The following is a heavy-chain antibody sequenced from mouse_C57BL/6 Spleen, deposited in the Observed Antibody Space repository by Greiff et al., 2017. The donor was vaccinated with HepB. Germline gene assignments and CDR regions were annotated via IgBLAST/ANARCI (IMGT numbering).Heavy chain of an antibody. J-gene: IGHJ4*01. D-gene: IGHD1-1*01. CDR3: ARRGSSDAMDY. CDR1: GFTFSDYG. Sequence: EVKLMESGGGLVQPGGSLKLSCAASGFTFSDYGMAWVRQAPRKGPEWVAFISNLAYSIYYADTVTGRFTISRENAKNTLYLEMSSLRSEDTAMYYCARRGSSDAMDYWGQGTSVTVSS. V-gene: IGHV5-15*01. CDR2: ISNLAYSI.